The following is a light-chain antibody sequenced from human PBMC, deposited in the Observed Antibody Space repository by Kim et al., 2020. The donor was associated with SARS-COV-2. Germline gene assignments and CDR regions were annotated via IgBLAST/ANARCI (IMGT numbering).Light chain of an antibody. J-gene: IGKJ5*01. Sequence: AIQLTQSHSSLSASVGDRVIITCRASQGISTALAWYQKKTGKAPQRLIYDASSFQSGVTSRFRGSGSVTAFTLPISSLQPEDFATYCCQQFSYSPFTFGQGTRLDIK. CDR1: QGISTA. V-gene: IGKV1D-13*01. CDR3: QQFSYSPFT. CDR2: DAS.